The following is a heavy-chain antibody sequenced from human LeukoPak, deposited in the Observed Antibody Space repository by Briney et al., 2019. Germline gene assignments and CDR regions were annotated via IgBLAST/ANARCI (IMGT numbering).Heavy chain of an antibody. CDR2: FDPEDGET. D-gene: IGHD7-27*01. Sequence: PLASVKVSCKVSGYTLTELSMHWVRQAPGKGLEWMGGFDPEDGETIYAQKFQGRVTMTEDTSTDTAYMELSSLRSEDTAVYYCATSFWGSPLFDYWGQGTLVTVSS. J-gene: IGHJ4*02. CDR1: GYTLTELS. V-gene: IGHV1-24*01. CDR3: ATSFWGSPLFDY.